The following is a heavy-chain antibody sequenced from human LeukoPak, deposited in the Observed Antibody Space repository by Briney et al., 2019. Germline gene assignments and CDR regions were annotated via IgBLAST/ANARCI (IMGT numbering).Heavy chain of an antibody. D-gene: IGHD4-17*01. CDR1: GGSFSGYY. Sequence: SESLSLTCAVYGGSFSGYYWSWIRQPPGKGLEWIGEINHSGSTDYNPSLKSRVTISVDASKNQFSLKLSSVTAADTAVYYCARDIYGKKGFDYWGQGTLVTVSS. CDR2: INHSGST. CDR3: ARDIYGKKGFDY. V-gene: IGHV4-34*01. J-gene: IGHJ4*02.